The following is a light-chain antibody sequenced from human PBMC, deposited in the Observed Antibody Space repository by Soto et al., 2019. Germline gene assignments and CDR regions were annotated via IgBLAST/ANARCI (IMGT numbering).Light chain of an antibody. J-gene: IGLJ1*01. CDR2: EVT. CDR1: SRDIGTSNL. V-gene: IGLV2-23*02. CDR3: YSFTGFSTSLFV. Sequence: QSALTQPASVSGSPGQSITISCTGTSRDIGTSNLVSWYQQYPGKAPKLMIYEVTKRPSGISYRFSGSKSGNTASLTISGLQPEDEADYYCYSFTGFSTSLFVFGTGTKVTVL.